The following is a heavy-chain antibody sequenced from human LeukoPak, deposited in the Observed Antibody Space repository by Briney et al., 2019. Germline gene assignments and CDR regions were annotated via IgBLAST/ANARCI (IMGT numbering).Heavy chain of an antibody. CDR2: MNPNSGNT. CDR3: ARVQEGTSFHYYYYMDV. D-gene: IGHD1-1*01. CDR1: EYTFTSYD. J-gene: IGHJ6*03. Sequence: ASVKVSCKASEYTFTSYDINWVRQATGQGLEWMGWMNPNSGNTGYAQKFQGRVTMTRNTSISTAYMEPSSLRSEDTAVYYCARVQEGTSFHYYYYMDVWGKGTTVTISS. V-gene: IGHV1-8*01.